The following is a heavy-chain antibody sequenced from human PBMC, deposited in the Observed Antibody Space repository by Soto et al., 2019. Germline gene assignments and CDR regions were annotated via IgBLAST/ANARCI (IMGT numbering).Heavy chain of an antibody. J-gene: IGHJ4*02. CDR2: ISGSGGST. Sequence: EVQLLESGGGLVQPGGSLRLSCAASGFTFSSYAMSWVRQAPGKGLEWVSAISGSGGSTYYADSVKGRFTISRDNSKNTLYLQMNSLRAEDTAVYYCAKFPAPKGGGWYPFDYWGQGTLVTVSS. V-gene: IGHV3-23*01. CDR1: GFTFSSYA. CDR3: AKFPAPKGGGWYPFDY. D-gene: IGHD6-19*01.